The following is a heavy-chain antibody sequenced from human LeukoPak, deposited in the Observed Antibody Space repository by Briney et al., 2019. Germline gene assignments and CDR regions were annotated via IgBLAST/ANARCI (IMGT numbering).Heavy chain of an antibody. V-gene: IGHV4-59*01. CDR2: IYYTGRT. CDR1: GGSISTYC. J-gene: IGHJ4*02. CDR3: ARRGRNSSGWQDYL. Sequence: PSETLSLTCTVSGGSISTYCWNWIRQSPGKGLEWIGCIYYTGRTTYNPSLQSRVTLSIDTSKNQFSLKLTSVTAADTAVYYCARRGRNSSGWQDYLWGQGTLVTVSS. D-gene: IGHD6-25*01.